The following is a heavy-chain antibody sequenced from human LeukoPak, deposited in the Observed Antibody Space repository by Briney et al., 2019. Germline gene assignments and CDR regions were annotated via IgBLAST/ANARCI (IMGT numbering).Heavy chain of an antibody. CDR1: GGSISSSSYY. Sequence: PSETLSLTCTVSGGSISSSSYYWGWIRQPPGKGLEWIGSIYYSGSTNYNPSLKSRVTISVDTSKNQFSLKLSSVTAADTAVYYCARLGHGVIDYWGQGTLVTVSS. CDR3: ARLGHGVIDY. D-gene: IGHD3-10*01. J-gene: IGHJ4*01. V-gene: IGHV4-39*07. CDR2: IYYSGST.